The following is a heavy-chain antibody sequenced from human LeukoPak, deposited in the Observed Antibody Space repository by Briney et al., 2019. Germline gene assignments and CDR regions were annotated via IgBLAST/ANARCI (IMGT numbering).Heavy chain of an antibody. Sequence: GGSLRLSCAASGFTFSSDAMSWVRQAPGKGLEWVSTISGGGGTTYYSDSVKGRFTISRDNSKNTLFLQMNSLGAEDTAVYYCAKASTFGELNRPFDYWGQGTLVTVSS. CDR1: GFTFSSDA. CDR3: AKASTFGELNRPFDY. J-gene: IGHJ4*02. D-gene: IGHD3-10*01. CDR2: ISGGGGTT. V-gene: IGHV3-23*01.